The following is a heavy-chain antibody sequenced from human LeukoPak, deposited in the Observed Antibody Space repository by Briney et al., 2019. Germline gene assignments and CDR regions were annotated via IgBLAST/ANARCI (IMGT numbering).Heavy chain of an antibody. CDR3: ARRRMSWIQLWLGFDY. V-gene: IGHV4-34*01. J-gene: IGHJ4*02. Sequence: PSETLSLTCAVYGGSFSGYYWTWIRQPPGKGLEWIGEMNHSGSANYNPSLKSRVTISVDTSKNQCSLRLSSVTAADTAVYYCARRRMSWIQLWLGFDYWGQGTLVTVSS. CDR2: MNHSGSA. D-gene: IGHD5-18*01. CDR1: GGSFSGYY.